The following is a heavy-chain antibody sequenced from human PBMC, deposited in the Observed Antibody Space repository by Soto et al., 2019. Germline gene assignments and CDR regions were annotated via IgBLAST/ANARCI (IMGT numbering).Heavy chain of an antibody. J-gene: IGHJ5*02. Sequence: SETLSLTCTVSGGSISSYYWSWIRQPPGKGLEWIGYIYYSGSTNYNPSLKSRVTISVDTSKNQFSLKLSSVTAADTAVYYCARAGYCSGGSCYLTDDNWFDPWGQGTLVTVSS. D-gene: IGHD2-15*01. CDR2: IYYSGST. V-gene: IGHV4-59*01. CDR1: GGSISSYY. CDR3: ARAGYCSGGSCYLTDDNWFDP.